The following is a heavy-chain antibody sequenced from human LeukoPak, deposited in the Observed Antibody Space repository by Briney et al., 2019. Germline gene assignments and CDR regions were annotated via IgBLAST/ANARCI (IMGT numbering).Heavy chain of an antibody. D-gene: IGHD5-24*01. CDR3: ARALRPVWLQPRAAFDI. CDR2: ISSSGSTI. CDR1: GFTFSRYV. Sequence: GGSLRLSCAASGFTFSRYVMSWIRQAPGKGLEWVSYISSSGSTIYYADSVKGRFTISRDNAKNSLYLQMNSLRAEDTAVYYCARALRPVWLQPRAAFDIWGQGTMVTVSS. V-gene: IGHV3-11*01. J-gene: IGHJ3*02.